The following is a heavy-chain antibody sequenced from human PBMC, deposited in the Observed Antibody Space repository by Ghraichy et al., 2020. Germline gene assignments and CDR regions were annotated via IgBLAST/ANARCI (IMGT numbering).Heavy chain of an antibody. CDR3: TKAAGDQWFFDL. V-gene: IGHV3-23*01. J-gene: IGHJ2*01. Sequence: LSLTCAASGFTFSSYAMSWVRQAPGKGLEWVSGISGSGVSTYYADSVKGRFTISRDKSRNTLYLQMSSLGAEDTAVYYCTKAAGDQWFFDLWGRGTLVTVSS. CDR1: GFTFSSYA. CDR2: ISGSGVST. D-gene: IGHD7-27*01.